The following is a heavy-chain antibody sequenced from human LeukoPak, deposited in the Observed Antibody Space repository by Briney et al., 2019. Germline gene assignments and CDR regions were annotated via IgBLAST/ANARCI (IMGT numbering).Heavy chain of an antibody. V-gene: IGHV1-69*13. CDR1: GGTFSSYA. CDR3: AREMVGLGATAHFDY. D-gene: IGHD1-26*01. Sequence: ASVKVSCKASGGTFSSYAISWVRQAPGQGLEWMGGIIPIFGTANYAQKFQGRVTITADESTSTAYMELSSLRSEDTAVYYCAREMVGLGATAHFDYWGQGTLVTVSS. CDR2: IIPIFGTA. J-gene: IGHJ4*02.